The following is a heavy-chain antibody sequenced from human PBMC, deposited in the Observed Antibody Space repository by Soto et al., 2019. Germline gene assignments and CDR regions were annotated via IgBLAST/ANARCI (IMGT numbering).Heavy chain of an antibody. V-gene: IGHV1-18*01. CDR1: GYTFTSYG. Sequence: QVQLVQSGAEVKKPGASVKVSCKASGYTFTSYGISWVRQAPGQGLEWMGWISAYNGNTNYAQKLQGRVTMTTDTSTSTAYMELRSLRSGDTAVYYCAREDSDSSSWYYYYGMDVWGQGTTVTVSS. CDR3: AREDSDSSSWYYYYGMDV. CDR2: ISAYNGNT. J-gene: IGHJ6*02. D-gene: IGHD6-13*01.